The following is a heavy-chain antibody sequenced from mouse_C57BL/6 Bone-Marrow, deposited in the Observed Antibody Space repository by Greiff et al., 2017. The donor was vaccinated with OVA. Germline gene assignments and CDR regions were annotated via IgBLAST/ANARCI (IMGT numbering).Heavy chain of an antibody. J-gene: IGHJ4*01. Sequence: QVQLQQSGAELARPGASVKLSCKASGYTFTSYGISWVKQRTGQGLEWIGEIYPRSGNTYYNEKFKGKATLTADKSSSTAYMELRSLTSEESAVYFCARGDSYAMDYWGQGTSVTVSS. V-gene: IGHV1-81*01. D-gene: IGHD3-3*01. CDR1: GYTFTSYG. CDR2: IYPRSGNT. CDR3: ARGDSYAMDY.